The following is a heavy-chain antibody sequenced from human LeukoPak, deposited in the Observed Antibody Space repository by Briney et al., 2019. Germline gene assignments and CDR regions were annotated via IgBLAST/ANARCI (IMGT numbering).Heavy chain of an antibody. Sequence: GGSLRLSCAASGFTFSGSAMHWVRQASGKGLEWVGRIRSKANSYATAYAASVKGRFTISRDDSKNTAYLQMNSVRAEDTAVYYCAKPFVGVKGAFDIWGQGTMVTVSS. CDR3: AKPFVGVKGAFDI. V-gene: IGHV3-73*01. J-gene: IGHJ3*02. CDR1: GFTFSGSA. CDR2: IRSKANSYAT. D-gene: IGHD3-16*01.